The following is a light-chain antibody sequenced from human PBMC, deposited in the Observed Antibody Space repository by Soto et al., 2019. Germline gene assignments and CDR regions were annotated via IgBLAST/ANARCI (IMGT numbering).Light chain of an antibody. CDR3: QQRSNWPKR. V-gene: IGKV3-11*01. Sequence: EIVLTQSPATLSLSPGERATLSCRASQSVSSYLAWYQQKPGQAPRLLIYDASNRTTGIAARFSGSGSGTHFTLTISSQEPEDCAVYYCQQRSNWPKRFGQGTKVEI. J-gene: IGKJ1*01. CDR1: QSVSSY. CDR2: DAS.